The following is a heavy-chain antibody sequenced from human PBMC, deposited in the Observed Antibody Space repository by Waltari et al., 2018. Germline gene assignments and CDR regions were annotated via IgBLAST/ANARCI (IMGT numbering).Heavy chain of an antibody. CDR2: LNHSGST. CDR3: AGGEIVVVVAATLYYYYGMDV. CDR1: GGSFSGYY. V-gene: IGHV4-34*01. D-gene: IGHD2-15*01. J-gene: IGHJ6*02. Sequence: QVQLQQWGAGLLKPSETLSLTCAVYGGSFSGYYWRWIRQPPGKGLAWIGELNHSGSTNYNPSLKSRVTISVDTSKNQFSLKLSSVTAADTAVYYCAGGEIVVVVAATLYYYYGMDVWGQGTTVTVSS.